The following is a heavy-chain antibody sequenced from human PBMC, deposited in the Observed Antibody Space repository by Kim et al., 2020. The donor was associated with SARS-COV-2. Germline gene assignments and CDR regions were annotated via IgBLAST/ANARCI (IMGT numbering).Heavy chain of an antibody. CDR2: ISYDGSNK. CDR3: ARDSPPYYYGSGIGVDP. Sequence: GGSLRLSCAASGFTFSSYAMHWVRQAPGKGLEWVAVISYDGSNKYYADSVKGRFTISRDNSKNTLYLQMNSLRAEDTAVYYCARDSPPYYYGSGIGVDPWGQGTLVTVSS. D-gene: IGHD3-10*01. J-gene: IGHJ5*02. CDR1: GFTFSSYA. V-gene: IGHV3-30*04.